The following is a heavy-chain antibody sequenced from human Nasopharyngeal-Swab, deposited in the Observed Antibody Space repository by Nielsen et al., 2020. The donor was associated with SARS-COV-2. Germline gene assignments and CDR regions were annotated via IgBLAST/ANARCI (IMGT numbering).Heavy chain of an antibody. CDR2: IDPTDSNI. V-gene: IGHV5-10-1*01. CDR3: ARLNYYGSGSYFSLDY. J-gene: IGHJ4*02. D-gene: IGHD3-10*01. Sequence: VRQMPGKGLAWMGRIDPTDSNINNSPSFQGHVTISADKSISTAYLHWSSLKASDTAMYYCARLNYYGSGSYFSLDYWGQGTLVTVSS.